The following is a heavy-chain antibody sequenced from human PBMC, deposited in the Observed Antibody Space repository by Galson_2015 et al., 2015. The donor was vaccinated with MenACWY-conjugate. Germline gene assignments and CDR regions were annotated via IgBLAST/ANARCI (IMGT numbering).Heavy chain of an antibody. CDR1: GLTFSSYW. V-gene: IGHV3-74*01. CDR2: INSDGSST. Sequence: SLRLSCAASGLTFSSYWMHWVRQAPGQGLVWVSRINSDGSSTTYVDSVKDRFTISRDNAKNTLYLQMNSLRAEDTAVYYCARALYSGKAVNNHFDPWGQGTLVTVSS. J-gene: IGHJ5*02. CDR3: ARALYSGKAVNNHFDP. D-gene: IGHD3-10*01.